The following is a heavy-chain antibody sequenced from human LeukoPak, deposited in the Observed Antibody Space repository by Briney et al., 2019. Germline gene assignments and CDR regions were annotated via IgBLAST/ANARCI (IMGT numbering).Heavy chain of an antibody. Sequence: SETLSLTCTVPGGSISSFYWSWIRQPPGKGLGWIGYMYYGGSPNYNPSLKSRVITSLDTSKNQFSLKLNSVTTADTAVYYCVTGRYSYGWYDHWGQGILVTVSS. CDR1: GGSISSFY. D-gene: IGHD1-26*01. V-gene: IGHV4-59*13. CDR2: MYYGGSP. J-gene: IGHJ5*02. CDR3: VTGRYSYGWYDH.